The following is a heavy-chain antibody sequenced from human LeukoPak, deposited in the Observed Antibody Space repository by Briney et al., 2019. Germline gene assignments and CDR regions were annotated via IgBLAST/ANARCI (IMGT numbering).Heavy chain of an antibody. CDR2: ISWNSGSI. CDR1: GFTFDDYA. CDR3: AHGHEKSGGYSYGYVGAFDI. D-gene: IGHD5-18*01. J-gene: IGHJ3*02. Sequence: SGGSLRLSCAASGFTFDDYAMHWVRQAPGKGLEWVSGISWNSGSIGYADSVKGRFTISRDNAKNSLYLQMNSLRAEDTALYYCAHGHEKSGGYSYGYVGAFDIWGQGTMVTVSS. V-gene: IGHV3-9*01.